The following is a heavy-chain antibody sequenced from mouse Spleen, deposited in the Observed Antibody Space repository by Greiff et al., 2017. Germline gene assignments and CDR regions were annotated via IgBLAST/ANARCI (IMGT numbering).Heavy chain of an antibody. V-gene: IGHV1S81*02. Sequence: QVQLQQPGAELVKPGASVKLSCKASGYTFTSYYMYWVKQRPGQGLEWIGGINPSNGGTNFNEKFKSKATLTVDKSSSTAYMQLSSLTSEDSAVYYCTRDYYDYDGYFDYWGQGTTLTVSS. CDR2: INPSNGGT. D-gene: IGHD2-4*01. J-gene: IGHJ2*01. CDR3: TRDYYDYDGYFDY. CDR1: GYTFTSYY.